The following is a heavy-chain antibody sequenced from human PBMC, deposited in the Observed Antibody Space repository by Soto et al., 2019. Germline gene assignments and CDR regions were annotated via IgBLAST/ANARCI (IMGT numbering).Heavy chain of an antibody. CDR1: GVSFNSGNYY. CDR3: ERDPWGNGLRFDY. CDR2: VDYSGST. V-gene: IGHV4-61*01. Sequence: NPXETLSLTCIVSGVSFNSGNYYWSGIRQPPGKGLEWIGYVDYSGSTNYHPSLKTPASISIDTSENQFSLKVKSVTAADTAVYYCERDPWGNGLRFDYWGQGILVTVPS. J-gene: IGHJ4*02. D-gene: IGHD3-16*01.